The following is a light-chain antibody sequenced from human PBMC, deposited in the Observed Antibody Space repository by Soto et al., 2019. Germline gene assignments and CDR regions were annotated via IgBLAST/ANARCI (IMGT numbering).Light chain of an antibody. V-gene: IGKV3-20*01. CDR2: GAS. J-gene: IGKJ4*01. CDR3: QQHGDSLT. Sequence: ETVLTQSPGTLSLSPGERATLYCRASQSVNTNYLGWYQQKPGQAPRLLMDGASSRATGIPDRFSGSGSGTHFTLTISRLEPEDFAVYYCQQHGDSLTFGGGTKVEIK. CDR1: QSVNTNY.